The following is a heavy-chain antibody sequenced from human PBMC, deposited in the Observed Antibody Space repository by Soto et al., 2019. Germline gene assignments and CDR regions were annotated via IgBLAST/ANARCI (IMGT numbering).Heavy chain of an antibody. Sequence: RLSCAASGFTFSSYGMHWVRQAPGKGLEWVAVISYDGSNKYYADSVKGRFTISRDNSKNTLYLQMNSLRAEDTAVYYCAKSGGSQSYGRGVWRQGTTVTVSS. CDR2: ISYDGSNK. CDR1: GFTFSSYG. V-gene: IGHV3-30*18. J-gene: IGHJ6*02. D-gene: IGHD2-15*01. CDR3: AKSGGSQSYGRGV.